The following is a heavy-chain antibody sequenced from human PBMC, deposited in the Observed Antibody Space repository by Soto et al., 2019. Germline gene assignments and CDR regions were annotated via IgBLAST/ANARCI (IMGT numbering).Heavy chain of an antibody. CDR1: GYTFTSYG. CDR3: AVRVLSAPNYYGMDV. Sequence: SVKVSCKASGYTFTSYGISWVRQAPGQGLEWMGWISAYNGNTNYAQKLQGRVTMTTDTSTSTAYMELRSLRSDDTAVYYCAVRVLSAPNYYGMDVWGQGTTVTVSS. D-gene: IGHD2-15*01. CDR2: ISAYNGNT. V-gene: IGHV1-18*04. J-gene: IGHJ6*02.